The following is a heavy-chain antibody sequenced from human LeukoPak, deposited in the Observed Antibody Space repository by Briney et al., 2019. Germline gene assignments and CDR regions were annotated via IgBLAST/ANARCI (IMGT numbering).Heavy chain of an antibody. J-gene: IGHJ6*02. CDR3: ARDSLTYYYDSSGYYHYYYYGMDV. CDR2: VYSGCST. CDR1: GFTVSSNY. V-gene: IGHV3-66*01. Sequence: PGGSLRLSCAASGFTVSSNYMCWVRQAPGKGLEWVSVVYSGCSTYYADSVKGRFTISRDNSKNTLYLQMNSLRAEDTAVYYCARDSLTYYYDSSGYYHYYYYGMDVWGQGTTVTVSS. D-gene: IGHD3-22*01.